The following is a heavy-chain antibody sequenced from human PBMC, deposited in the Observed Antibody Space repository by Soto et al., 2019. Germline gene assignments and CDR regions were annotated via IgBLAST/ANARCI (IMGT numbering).Heavy chain of an antibody. CDR3: AIDLWWYTH. D-gene: IGHD2-15*01. Sequence: EVQLLESGGGLVQPGGSLRLSCTATGFTFRDHAMTWVRQAPGKGLEWLSGISGGGSGAYYADSVKGRFTVSRANSNNTLFLQMDSLRVEDTAVYYCAIDLWWYTHWGQGTLVTVSS. V-gene: IGHV3-23*01. CDR1: GFTFRDHA. CDR2: ISGGGSGA. J-gene: IGHJ4*02.